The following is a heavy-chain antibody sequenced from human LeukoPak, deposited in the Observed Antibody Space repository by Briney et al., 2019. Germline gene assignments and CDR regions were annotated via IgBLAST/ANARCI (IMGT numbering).Heavy chain of an antibody. CDR1: GFTFSDYY. V-gene: IGHV3-11*01. J-gene: IGHJ6*02. D-gene: IGHD3-9*01. Sequence: GGSLRLSCAASGFTFSDYYMSWICQAPGKGLEWVSYISSSGSTIYYADSAKGRFTISRDNAKNSLYLQMNSLKAEDTAVYYCTRDPRNYDILTDSHSYYYYYYETDVWGPGTTVTVSS. CDR2: ISSSGSTI. CDR3: TRDPRNYDILTDSHSYYYYYYETDV.